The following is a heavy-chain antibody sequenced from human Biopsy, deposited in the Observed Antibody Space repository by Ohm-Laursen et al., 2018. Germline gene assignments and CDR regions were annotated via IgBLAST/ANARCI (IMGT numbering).Heavy chain of an antibody. Sequence: LSLTCATSRFTFSDYFMSWIRQAPGKGLEWVSYISSSGITAHYADSVKGRLTISRDNAKNSLYLQMNSLRAEDTAIYYCARSGWNFEFDSWGKGTLVAVSS. CDR2: ISSSGITA. CDR1: RFTFSDYF. D-gene: IGHD6-19*01. J-gene: IGHJ4*02. V-gene: IGHV3-11*01. CDR3: ARSGWNFEFDS.